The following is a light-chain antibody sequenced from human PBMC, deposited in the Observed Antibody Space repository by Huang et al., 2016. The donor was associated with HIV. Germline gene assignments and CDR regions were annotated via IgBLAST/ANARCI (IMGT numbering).Light chain of an antibody. J-gene: IGKJ1*01. V-gene: IGKV3-15*01. CDR2: GAS. CDR1: QTVNSN. CDR3: QQYNNWLA. Sequence: EIVMTQSPATLSVSPGERATLSCRASQTVNSNLAWYQHKPGQAPRLLSYGASTRATGFPARFSGSGSGTKFTLTISSLQSEDFAVYYCQQYNNWLAFGQGTKVEIK.